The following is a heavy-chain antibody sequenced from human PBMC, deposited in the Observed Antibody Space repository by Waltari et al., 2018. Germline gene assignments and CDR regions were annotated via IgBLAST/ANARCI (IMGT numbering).Heavy chain of an antibody. V-gene: IGHV3-23*04. CDR3: ANYPSTGYSSSWYRISYYYYMDV. J-gene: IGHJ6*03. CDR2: ISGSGGGT. Sequence: EVQLVASGGGLLQPGGSLRLSCAASGFTYISYAMSWVRQAPGKGLEWVSAISGSGGGTYYADSVKGRFTISRDNSKNTLYLQMNSLRAEDTAVYYCANYPSTGYSSSWYRISYYYYMDVWGKGTTVTVSS. CDR1: GFTYISYA. D-gene: IGHD6-13*01.